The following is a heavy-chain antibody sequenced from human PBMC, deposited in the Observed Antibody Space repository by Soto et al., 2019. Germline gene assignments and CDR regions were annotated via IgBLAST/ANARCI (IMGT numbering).Heavy chain of an antibody. CDR2: IYPGDSDT. D-gene: IGHD3-22*01. CDR1: GYSFTSYW. J-gene: IGHJ4*02. V-gene: IGHV5-51*01. Sequence: PXEALNISSKGSGYSFTSYWIGCVLQMPGKGLEWMGIIYPGDSDTRYSPSFQGQVTISADKSISTAYLQWSSLKASDTAMYYCARPGLDSSGYGAFVYWGQGTLVTVSS. CDR3: ARPGLDSSGYGAFVY.